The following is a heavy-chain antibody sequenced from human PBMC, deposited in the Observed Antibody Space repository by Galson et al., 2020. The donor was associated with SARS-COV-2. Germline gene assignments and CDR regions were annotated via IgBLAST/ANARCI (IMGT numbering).Heavy chain of an antibody. V-gene: IGHV4-34*01. CDR1: GGYFSGYY. J-gene: IGHJ3*02. D-gene: IGHD3-10*01. CDR2: INHSGST. CDR3: ARVPRQWGVPLGAFDI. Sequence: SQTLSLTCAVYGGYFSGYYWSWIRQPPGKGLEWNGEINHSGSTNYNPSLKSRVTISVDTSKNQFSLKLSSVTAADTAVYYCARVPRQWGVPLGAFDIWGQGTMVTVSS.